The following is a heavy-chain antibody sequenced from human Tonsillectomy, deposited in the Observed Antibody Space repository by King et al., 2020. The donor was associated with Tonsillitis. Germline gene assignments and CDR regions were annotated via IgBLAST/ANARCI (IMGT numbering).Heavy chain of an antibody. CDR2: IRSKAYGGTT. V-gene: IGHV3-49*04. D-gene: IGHD2-2*01. CDR1: GFSFGDYA. Sequence: VQLVEAGGGLVQPGRSLRLSCTASGFSFGDYAMRWVRQAPGEGLEWLGFIRSKAYGGTTEYAASVKGRFTISRHDSKSIAYLQMNSLKTEDTAVYYCPSDRGGECSRTSCYVNVRYYYYGMDVWGQGTTVTVSS. CDR3: PSDRGGECSRTSCYVNVRYYYYGMDV. J-gene: IGHJ6*02.